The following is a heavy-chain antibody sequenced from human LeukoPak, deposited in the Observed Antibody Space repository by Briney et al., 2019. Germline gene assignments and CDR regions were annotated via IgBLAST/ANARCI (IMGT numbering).Heavy chain of an antibody. CDR3: ARGLNGQWLVDAFDI. CDR2: ISSSSSYI. J-gene: IGHJ3*02. CDR1: GSTFSSYS. V-gene: IGHV3-21*01. D-gene: IGHD6-19*01. Sequence: GGSLRLSCVASGSTFSSYSMNWVRQAPGKGLEWVSSISSSSSYIYNADSVKGRFTISRDNAKNSLYMQMNSLRAEDTAVYYCARGLNGQWLVDAFDIWGQGTMVTVSS.